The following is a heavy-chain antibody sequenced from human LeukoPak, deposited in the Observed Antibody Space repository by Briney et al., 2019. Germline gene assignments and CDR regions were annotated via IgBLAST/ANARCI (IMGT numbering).Heavy chain of an antibody. CDR2: INPNSGGT. V-gene: IGHV1-2*02. Sequence: ASVKVSCKASGYTFTDYHIHWVRQAPGQGLEWMGWINPNSGGTNYAGKFHGRVTMTSDTSISTAYMDLSRLRSDDTAVYYCARRYTDSSEGFDYWGQGTLVTVSS. D-gene: IGHD6-6*01. CDR3: ARRYTDSSEGFDY. CDR1: GYTFTDYH. J-gene: IGHJ4*02.